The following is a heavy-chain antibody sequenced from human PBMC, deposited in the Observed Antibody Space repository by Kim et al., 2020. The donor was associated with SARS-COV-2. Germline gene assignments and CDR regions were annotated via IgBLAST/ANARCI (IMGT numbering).Heavy chain of an antibody. V-gene: IGHV3-21*01. J-gene: IGHJ4*02. CDR3: ARVVEWKVFDY. CDR2: I. D-gene: IGHD3-3*01. Sequence: ICYADSVKVRFTIARDNAKNSLYLQMNSLRAEDTAVYYCARVVEWKVFDYWGQGTLVTVSS.